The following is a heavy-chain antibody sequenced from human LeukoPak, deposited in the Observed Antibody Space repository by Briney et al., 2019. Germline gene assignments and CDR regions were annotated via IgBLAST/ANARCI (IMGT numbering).Heavy chain of an antibody. D-gene: IGHD4-17*01. CDR3: ARVPTVTFFDY. Sequence: SETLSLTCAVYGGSFSGYYWSWIRQPPGKGLEWIGEINHSGSTYYNPSLKSRVTISVDTSKNQFSLKLSSVTAADTAVYYCARVPTVTFFDYWGQGTLVTVSS. CDR2: INHSGST. V-gene: IGHV4-34*01. J-gene: IGHJ4*02. CDR1: GGSFSGYY.